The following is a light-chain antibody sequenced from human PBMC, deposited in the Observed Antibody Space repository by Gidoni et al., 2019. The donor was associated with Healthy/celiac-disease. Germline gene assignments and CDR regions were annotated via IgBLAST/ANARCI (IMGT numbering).Light chain of an antibody. J-gene: IGLJ2*01. V-gene: IGLV2-8*01. Sequence: QSALTQPPSASGSPGQSVTISCTGTSSDVGGYNYVSWYQQHQGNAPKLMIYEVSKRPSGVPDRFSGSKSGNTASLTVSGLQAEDEADYYCSSYAGSNNFVVFGGGTKLTVL. CDR1: SSDVGGYNY. CDR3: SSYAGSNNFVV. CDR2: EVS.